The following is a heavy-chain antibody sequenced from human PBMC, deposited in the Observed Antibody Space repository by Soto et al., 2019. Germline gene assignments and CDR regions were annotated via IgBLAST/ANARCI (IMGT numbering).Heavy chain of an antibody. J-gene: IGHJ6*03. CDR1: GGAISSSSYY. D-gene: IGHD5-18*01. CDR2: IYYSGSA. V-gene: IGHV4-39*01. CDR3: ARGGYSHGYNYYYYMDV. Sequence: QLQLQESGPGLVKPSETLSLTCTVSGGAISSSSYYWGWIRQPPGKGLEWIGSIYYSGSAYYTPSIKSRVTISVDASKNQFSLKLTSVTAADTAVSYCARGGYSHGYNYYYYMDVWGKGTTVTVSS.